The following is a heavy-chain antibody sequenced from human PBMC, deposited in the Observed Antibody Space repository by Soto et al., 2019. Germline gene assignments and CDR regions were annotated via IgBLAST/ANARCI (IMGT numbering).Heavy chain of an antibody. CDR1: GDSISSPKW. CDR3: AYCTGWYRHDV. V-gene: IGHV4-4*02. Sequence: QVQLQESGPGLVKPSGTLSLTCAVSGDSISSPKWWTWLRQPPGKGLEWIGDLLHGGTTNYDPSLKRRVTLSVDTSQNQFSLNLTSVTAADTAIYYCAYCTGWYRHDVWGQGTSVTVSS. J-gene: IGHJ3*01. D-gene: IGHD6-19*01. CDR2: LLHGGTT.